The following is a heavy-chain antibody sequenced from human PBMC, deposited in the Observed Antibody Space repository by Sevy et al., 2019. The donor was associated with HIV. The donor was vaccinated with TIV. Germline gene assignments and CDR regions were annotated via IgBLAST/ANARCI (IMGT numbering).Heavy chain of an antibody. CDR3: ARVSQETWRGSYYYYGMDV. Sequence: GGSLRLSCAASGFTFSSYWMSWVRQAPGKGLEWVANIKQDGSEKYYVDSVKGRFTISRDNAKNSLYLQMNSLRAEDTAVYYCARVSQETWRGSYYYYGMDVWGPGTTVTVSS. V-gene: IGHV3-7*01. CDR2: IKQDGSEK. J-gene: IGHJ6*02. D-gene: IGHD3-10*01. CDR1: GFTFSSYW.